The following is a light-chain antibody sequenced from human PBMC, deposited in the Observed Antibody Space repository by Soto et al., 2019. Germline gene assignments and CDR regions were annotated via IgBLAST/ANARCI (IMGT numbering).Light chain of an antibody. CDR2: ES. CDR1: NIGSKS. Sequence: SYELTQPPSVSVAPGKTARITCGGNNIGSKSVHWYQHESDRPSGIPERFSGSNSGNTATLTISRVEAGDEADYYCQVWDSSSDHVVFGGGTKLTVL. CDR3: QVWDSSSDHVV. V-gene: IGLV3-21*04. J-gene: IGLJ2*01.